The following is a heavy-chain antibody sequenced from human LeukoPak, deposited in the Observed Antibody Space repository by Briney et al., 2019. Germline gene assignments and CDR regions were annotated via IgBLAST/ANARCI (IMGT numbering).Heavy chain of an antibody. CDR3: ASERADYVFDY. V-gene: IGHV7-4-1*02. D-gene: IGHD4-17*01. Sequence: GASVKVSCKASGYTFTNCAIHWVRRAPGQGLEWMVWINTNTGNPTYAQGFKRRFVFSLDTSVSKAFLQISSLKAEDTAVYYCASERADYVFDYWGQGTLVTVSS. CDR1: GYTFTNCA. CDR2: INTNTGNP. J-gene: IGHJ4*02.